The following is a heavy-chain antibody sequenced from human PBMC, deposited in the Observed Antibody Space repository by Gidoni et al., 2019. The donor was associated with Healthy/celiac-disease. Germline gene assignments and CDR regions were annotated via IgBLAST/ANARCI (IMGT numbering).Heavy chain of an antibody. Sequence: EVQLVESGGGLVKPGGSLRLSCAASGFTFSSYGMSWVRQAPGKGLEWVANIKQDGSEKYYVDSVKGRFTISRDNAKNSLYLQMNSLRAEDTAVYYCARMTTVTLDAFDIWGQGTMVTVSS. CDR1: GFTFSSYG. CDR3: ARMTTVTLDAFDI. CDR2: IKQDGSEK. V-gene: IGHV3-7*01. D-gene: IGHD4-17*01. J-gene: IGHJ3*02.